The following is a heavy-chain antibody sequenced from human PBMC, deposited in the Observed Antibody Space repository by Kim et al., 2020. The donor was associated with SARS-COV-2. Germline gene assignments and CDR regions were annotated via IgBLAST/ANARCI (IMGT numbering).Heavy chain of an antibody. Sequence: SETLSLTCTVSGGSISSGGYYWSWIRQHPGKGLEWIGYIYYSGSTYYNPSLKSRVTISVDTSKNQFSLKLSSVTAADTAVYYCARGDVLRYFDWLKGAYYYGMDVWGQGTTVTVSS. J-gene: IGHJ6*02. V-gene: IGHV4-31*03. D-gene: IGHD3-9*01. CDR3: ARGDVLRYFDWLKGAYYYGMDV. CDR1: GGSISSGGYY. CDR2: IYYSGST.